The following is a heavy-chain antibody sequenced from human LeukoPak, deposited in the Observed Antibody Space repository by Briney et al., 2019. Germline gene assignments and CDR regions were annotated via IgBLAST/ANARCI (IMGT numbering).Heavy chain of an antibody. CDR2: INAGNGNT. Sequence: GASVKVSCKASGYTFTSYAMHWVRQAPGQRLEWMGWINAGNGNTKYSQKFQGRVTITRDTSASTAYMELSSLRSEDTAVYYCARLPAGYCSSTSCYAFDYWGRGTLVTVSS. D-gene: IGHD2-2*01. V-gene: IGHV1-3*01. J-gene: IGHJ4*02. CDR1: GYTFTSYA. CDR3: ARLPAGYCSSTSCYAFDY.